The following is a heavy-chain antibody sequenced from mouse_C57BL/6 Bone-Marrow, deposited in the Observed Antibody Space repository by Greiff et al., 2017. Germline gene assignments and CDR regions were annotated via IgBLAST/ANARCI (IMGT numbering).Heavy chain of an antibody. CDR2: IDPNSGGT. J-gene: IGHJ2*03. CDR1: GYTFTSYC. V-gene: IGHV1-72*01. Sequence: QVQLQQSGAELVKPGASVKLSCKASGYTFTSYCMHWVKQRPGRGLEWIGRIDPNSGGTKYNEKFKGKATLTVDKTSSTVYMQLSRLTSEDSAVYYCARCSTSFDYWGQGTGPTVSA. D-gene: IGHD1-3*01. CDR3: ARCSTSFDY.